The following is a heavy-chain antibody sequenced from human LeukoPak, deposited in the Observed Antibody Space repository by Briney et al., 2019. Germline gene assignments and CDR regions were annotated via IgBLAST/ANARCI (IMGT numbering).Heavy chain of an antibody. CDR1: GFTFSSYA. V-gene: IGHV3-23*01. J-gene: IGHJ4*02. CDR2: ISGSGGST. D-gene: IGHD2-2*01. CDR3: ARGLGGMVVVVPAIDY. Sequence: PGGSLRLSCAASGFTFSSYAMSWVRQAPGKGLEGVSAISGSGGSTYYADSVKGRFTISRDNSKNTLYLQMNSLRAEDTAVYYCARGLGGMVVVVPAIDYWGQGTLVTVSS.